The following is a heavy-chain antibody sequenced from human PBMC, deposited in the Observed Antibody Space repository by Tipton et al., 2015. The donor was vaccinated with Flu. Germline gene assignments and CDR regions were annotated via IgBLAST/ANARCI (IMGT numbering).Heavy chain of an antibody. J-gene: IGHJ6*02. D-gene: IGHD3-10*01. Sequence: QVQLVQSGGEVRKPGASVRVSCKASGYSFTSYGISWVRQAPGQGLEWMGWISAYTGNTNYAQKFQGRVTMTTDTSTNTAYMEVRSLRSDDTAVYFCARESLQGVVSLCNAMDFWGQGTKVTVSS. V-gene: IGHV1-18*01. CDR1: GYSFTSYG. CDR3: ARESLQGVVSLCNAMDF. CDR2: ISAYTGNT.